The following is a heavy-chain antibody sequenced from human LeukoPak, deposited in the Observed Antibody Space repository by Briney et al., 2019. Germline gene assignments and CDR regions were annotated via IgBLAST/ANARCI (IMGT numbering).Heavy chain of an antibody. Sequence: ASETLSLTCAVYGGSFSGYYWSWIRQPPGKGLEWIGEINHSGSTNCNPSLKSRVTISVDTSKNQFSLKLSSLTAADTAVYYCARTVLSYCRGGSCPYFDYWGQGTLVTVSS. CDR3: ARTVLSYCRGGSCPYFDY. CDR2: INHSGST. D-gene: IGHD2-15*01. J-gene: IGHJ4*01. CDR1: GGSFSGYY. V-gene: IGHV4-34*01.